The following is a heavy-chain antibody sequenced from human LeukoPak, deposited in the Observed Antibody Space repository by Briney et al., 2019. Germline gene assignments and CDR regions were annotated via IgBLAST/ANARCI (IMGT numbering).Heavy chain of an antibody. Sequence: SETLSLTCTVSGGSISSYYWSWIRQPPGKGLEWIGYIYYSGSTNYNPSLKSRVTISVDTSKNQFSLKLSSMTAADTAVYYCARDPLGGEFDPWGQGTLVTVSS. J-gene: IGHJ5*02. CDR2: IYYSGST. CDR1: GGSISSYY. CDR3: ARDPLGGEFDP. V-gene: IGHV4-59*01. D-gene: IGHD7-27*01.